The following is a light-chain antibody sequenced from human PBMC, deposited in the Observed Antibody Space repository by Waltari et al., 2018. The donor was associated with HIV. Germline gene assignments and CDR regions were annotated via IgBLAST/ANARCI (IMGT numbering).Light chain of an antibody. J-gene: IGKJ4*02. CDR2: SAS. CDR1: QDIHSH. CDR3: QQNNSTPLT. Sequence: IQMTPSPSSPSAPVGGTVTITCRSSQDIHSHLVWYQQKPGKVPRLLIYSASTLQSGVSSRFSGSGSGTTFTLTISSLQSEDVATYYCQQNNSTPLTFGGGTKVEIK. V-gene: IGKV1-27*01.